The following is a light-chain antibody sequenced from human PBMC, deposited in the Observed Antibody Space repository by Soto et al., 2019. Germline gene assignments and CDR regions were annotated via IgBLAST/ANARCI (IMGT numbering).Light chain of an antibody. CDR3: QQYGSSPRVT. V-gene: IGKV3-20*01. CDR1: QSVSSSY. J-gene: IGKJ4*01. Sequence: DIVLTQSPGTLSLSPGERATLSCRASQSVSSSYLVWYQQKPGQAPRLLIYGASSRATGIPDRFSGSGSGTDFTLTISRLEPEDFAVYYCQQYGSSPRVTFGGGTKVEIK. CDR2: GAS.